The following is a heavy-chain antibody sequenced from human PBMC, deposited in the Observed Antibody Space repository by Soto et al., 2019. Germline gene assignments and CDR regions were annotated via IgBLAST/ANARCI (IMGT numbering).Heavy chain of an antibody. V-gene: IGHV1-69*01. D-gene: IGHD3-16*01. CDR2: IIPIFGTA. Sequence: QVQLVQSGAEVKKPGSSVKVSCKASGGTFSSYAISWVRQAPGQVLEWMGGIIPIFGTANYAQKFQGRVTITADESTSTAYMELSSMRSEDTAVYYCARPRAEGGVYYFDYWGQGTLVTVSS. CDR1: GGTFSSYA. J-gene: IGHJ4*02. CDR3: ARPRAEGGVYYFDY.